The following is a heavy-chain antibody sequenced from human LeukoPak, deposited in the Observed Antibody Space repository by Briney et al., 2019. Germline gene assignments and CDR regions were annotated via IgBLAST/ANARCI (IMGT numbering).Heavy chain of an antibody. CDR3: ARVSSPWSPRDAFDI. V-gene: IGHV6-1*01. Sequence: SQTLSLTCAISGDSVPSNSATWNWIRQSPSRGLEWLGRTYYKSKWYSDYAVSAKSRITINSDTSKNHFSLQLNSVTPEDTAVYYCARVSSPWSPRDAFDIWGQGTMVTVSS. CDR1: GDSVPSNSAT. J-gene: IGHJ3*02. D-gene: IGHD1-26*01. CDR2: TYYKSKWYS.